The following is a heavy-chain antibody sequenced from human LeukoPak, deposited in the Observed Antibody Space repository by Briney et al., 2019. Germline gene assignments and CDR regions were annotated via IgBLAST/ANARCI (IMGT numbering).Heavy chain of an antibody. D-gene: IGHD3-22*01. CDR3: AKGYYDSSGYYFGDY. Sequence: PGRSLRLSCAASGFTFSSYAMSWVRQAPGKGLEWVSAISGSGGSTYYADSVKGRFTISRDNSKNTLYLQMNSLRAEDTAVYYCAKGYYDSSGYYFGDYWGQGTLVTVSS. CDR1: GFTFSSYA. CDR2: ISGSGGST. V-gene: IGHV3-23*01. J-gene: IGHJ4*02.